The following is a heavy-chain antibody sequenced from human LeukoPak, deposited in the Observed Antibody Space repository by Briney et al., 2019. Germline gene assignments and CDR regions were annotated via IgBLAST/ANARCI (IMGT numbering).Heavy chain of an antibody. CDR2: INQSRIT. V-gene: IGHV4-34*01. CDR3: ATTSGH. Sequence: SETLSLTCAVYGAPFSGYWWYWIRQPPGKGLEWIGEINQSRITNYNPSLKSRVSISVDTSKNQFYLKLSSVTAADRAVYYCATTSGHWGQGTLVTVSS. CDR1: GAPFSGYW. J-gene: IGHJ4*02.